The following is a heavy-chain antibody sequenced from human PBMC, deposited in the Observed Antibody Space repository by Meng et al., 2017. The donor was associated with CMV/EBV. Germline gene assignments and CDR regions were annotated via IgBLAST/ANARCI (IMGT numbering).Heavy chain of an antibody. Sequence: GGSLRLSCAASGFTFSGSAMHWVRQASGKGLEWVGRIRSKTNSYATAYAASVKGRFTISRDDSKNTAYLQMNSLKNEDTAVYYCTRIGPPIGIVVVVAATDYYYYGMDVWGQGTTVTVSS. V-gene: IGHV3-73*01. CDR3: TRIGPPIGIVVVVAATDYYYYGMDV. D-gene: IGHD2-15*01. CDR1: GFTFSGSA. CDR2: IRSKTNSYAT. J-gene: IGHJ6*02.